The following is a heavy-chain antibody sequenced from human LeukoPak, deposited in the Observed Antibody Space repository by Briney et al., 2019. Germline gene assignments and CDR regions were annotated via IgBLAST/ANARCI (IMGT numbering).Heavy chain of an antibody. J-gene: IGHJ3*02. CDR3: ARQKCTSTSCLTKNALDI. D-gene: IGHD2-2*01. CDR2: IYTSGST. Sequence: SETLSLTCTVSGSISGYYWSWIRQPPGKGLEWIGYIYTSGSTNYNPSLESRVTISVDRSKNQFSLDLSSVTAADTAVYYCARQKCTSTSCLTKNALDIWGQGTMVTVSS. V-gene: IGHV4-4*09. CDR1: GSISGYY.